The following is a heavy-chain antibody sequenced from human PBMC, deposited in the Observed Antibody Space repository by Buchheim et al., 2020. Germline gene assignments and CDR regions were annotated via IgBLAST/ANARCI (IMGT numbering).Heavy chain of an antibody. CDR2: IFYGGST. CDR1: GASVDTSIYY. CDR3: AKSISWYFGD. V-gene: IGHV4-39*01. J-gene: IGHJ4*02. Sequence: QLQMLESGPGLVKPSEPLSLTCTISGASVDTSIYYWGWIRQSPGKGLVWIGSIFYGGSTQYNPSLKSRVTISVDMSRNAFSLELTSVTAADTAVYFCAKSISWYFGDWGQG. D-gene: IGHD3-3*02.